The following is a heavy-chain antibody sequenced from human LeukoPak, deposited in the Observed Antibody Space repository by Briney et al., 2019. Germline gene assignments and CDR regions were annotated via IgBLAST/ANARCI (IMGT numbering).Heavy chain of an antibody. V-gene: IGHV5-51*01. CDR2: IYPGDSDT. J-gene: IGHJ6*02. D-gene: IGHD3-10*01. CDR3: ARQKITMVRGVPYYGMDV. CDR1: GYSFTSYW. Sequence: GESLKISCKGSGYSFTSYWIGWVRQMPGKGLEWMGIIYPGDSDTRYSPSFQGQVTISADKSISTAYLQWSSLKASDNAMYYCARQKITMVRGVPYYGMDVWGQGTTVTVSS.